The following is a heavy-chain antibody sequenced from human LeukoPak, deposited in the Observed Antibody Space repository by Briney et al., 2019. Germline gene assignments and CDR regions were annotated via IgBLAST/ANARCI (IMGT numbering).Heavy chain of an antibody. CDR2: IYHSGNT. J-gene: IGHJ3*02. CDR1: GYSISSGYY. D-gene: IGHD3-9*01. CDR3: AKDRYYDILTGYFGVDAFDS. Sequence: SETLSLTCTVSGYSISSGYYWGWIRQPPGKGLEWIGSIYHSGNTQYNPSLKSRVTISVDTSKNQFSLKLSSVTAADTAVYYCAKDRYYDILTGYFGVDAFDSWGQGTMVTVSS. V-gene: IGHV4-38-2*02.